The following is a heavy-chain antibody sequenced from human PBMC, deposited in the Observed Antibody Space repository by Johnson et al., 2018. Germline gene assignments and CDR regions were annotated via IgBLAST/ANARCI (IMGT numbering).Heavy chain of an antibody. CDR2: IIPLFGTA. CDR3: ARAGDAYYDGIDV. Sequence: VQLVESGAEVKKPGSSVKVSCRASGGTFNSSAFSWVRQAPGLGLVWMGGIIPLFGTANYGQDFQGRVTITADDSTSTAHIELNSLRPEDTAVYSCARAGDAYYDGIDVWGQGTTVTVSS. CDR1: GGTFNSSA. J-gene: IGHJ6*02. D-gene: IGHD2-21*02. V-gene: IGHV1-69*01.